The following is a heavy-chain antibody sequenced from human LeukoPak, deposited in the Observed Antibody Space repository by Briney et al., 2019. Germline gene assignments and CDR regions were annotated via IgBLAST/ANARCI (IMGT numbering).Heavy chain of an antibody. Sequence: GRSLRLSCAASGFTFSSYAMHWVRQAPGKGLEWVAVISYDGSNKYYADSVKGRFTISRDNSKNTLYLQMNSLRADDTAVYYCARGPIVGATLDYWGQGTLVTVSS. CDR3: ARGPIVGATLDY. CDR2: ISYDGSNK. CDR1: GFTFSSYA. D-gene: IGHD1-26*01. J-gene: IGHJ4*02. V-gene: IGHV3-30-3*01.